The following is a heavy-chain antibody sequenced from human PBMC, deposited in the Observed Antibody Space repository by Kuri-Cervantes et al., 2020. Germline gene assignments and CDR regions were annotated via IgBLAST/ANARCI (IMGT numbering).Heavy chain of an antibody. CDR3: ARRGGFDWLLNYYYYGMDV. Sequence: GGSLRLSCAASGLTFSRYWMSWVRQAPGKGLEWVANIKQDGSEKYYVDSVKGRFTISRDNAKNSLYLQMNSLRDEDTAVYYCARRGGFDWLLNYYYYGMDVWGQGTTVTVSS. D-gene: IGHD3-9*01. CDR1: GLTFSRYW. CDR2: IKQDGSEK. J-gene: IGHJ6*02. V-gene: IGHV3-7*01.